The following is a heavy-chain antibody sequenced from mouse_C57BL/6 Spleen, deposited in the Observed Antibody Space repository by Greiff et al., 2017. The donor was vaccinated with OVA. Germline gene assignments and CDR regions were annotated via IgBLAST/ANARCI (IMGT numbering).Heavy chain of an antibody. D-gene: IGHD1-1*01. CDR3: ASHYYGSSYYAMDY. J-gene: IGHJ4*01. CDR1: GYTFTSYW. Sequence: QVQLQQPGAELVKPGASVKLSCKASGYTFTSYWMHWVKQRPGQGLEWIGMIHPNSGSTNYNEKFKSKATLTVDKSSSTAYMQLSSLTSDDSAVYYCASHYYGSSYYAMDYWGQGTSVTVSS. CDR2: IHPNSGST. V-gene: IGHV1-64*01.